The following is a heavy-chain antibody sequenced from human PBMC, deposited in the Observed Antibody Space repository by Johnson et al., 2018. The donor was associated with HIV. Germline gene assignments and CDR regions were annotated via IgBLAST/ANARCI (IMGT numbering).Heavy chain of an antibody. V-gene: IGHV3-64*01. Sequence: VQLVESGGGLVQPGGSVRLSCAASGFTFSNYAMHWVRQAPGKGLEYVSAISTNGFLTYYANSVKGRFTISRDNSKNTLFLQMGSLRPEDMAVYYCARDAESSTWSPGGTDAFGVWGQGTIVTVSS. D-gene: IGHD1-1*01. CDR3: ARDAESSTWSPGGTDAFGV. CDR1: GFTFSNYA. CDR2: ISTNGFLT. J-gene: IGHJ3*01.